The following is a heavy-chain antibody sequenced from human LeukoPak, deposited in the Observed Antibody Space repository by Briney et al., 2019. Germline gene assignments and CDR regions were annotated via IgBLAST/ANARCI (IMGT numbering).Heavy chain of an antibody. CDR1: GFTFSSYA. CDR2: ISSDGSNK. Sequence: GGSLRLSCAASGFTFSSYAMHWVRQAPGKGLEWVAVISSDGSNKYYADSVKGRFTISRDNSKNTLYLQMNSLRAEDTGVYYCSRGGGSPGDYWGQGTLVTVSS. V-gene: IGHV3-30*04. CDR3: SRGGGSPGDY. D-gene: IGHD2-15*01. J-gene: IGHJ4*02.